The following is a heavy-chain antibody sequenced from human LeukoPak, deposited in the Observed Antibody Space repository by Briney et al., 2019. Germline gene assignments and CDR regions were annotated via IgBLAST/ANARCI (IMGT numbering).Heavy chain of an antibody. CDR2: IYYSGST. CDR3: AREDPRTYDSSGYWFDY. D-gene: IGHD3-22*01. CDR1: GGTISSYY. V-gene: IGHV4-59*01. J-gene: IGHJ4*02. Sequence: PSETLSLTCTASGGTISSYYWSWIRQPPGKGLEWIGYIYYSGSTNYNPSLKSRVTISVDTSKNQFSLKLSSVTAADTAVYYCAREDPRTYDSSGYWFDYWGQGTLVTVSS.